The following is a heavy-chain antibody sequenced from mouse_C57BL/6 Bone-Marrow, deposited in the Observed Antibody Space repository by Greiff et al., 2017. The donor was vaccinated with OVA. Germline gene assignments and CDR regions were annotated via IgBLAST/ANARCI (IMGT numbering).Heavy chain of an antibody. CDR1: GFIIKDDY. CDR3: TTEDGNSFAY. V-gene: IGHV14-4*01. CDR2: IDPENGDT. D-gene: IGHD2-1*01. J-gene: IGHJ3*01. Sequence: VQLQQSGAELVRPGASVKLSCTASGFIIKDDYMHWVKQRPEQGLEWIGWIDPENGDTEYASKFQGKATITADTSSNTAYLQLSSLTSEDTAVYYCTTEDGNSFAYWGQGTLVTVSA.